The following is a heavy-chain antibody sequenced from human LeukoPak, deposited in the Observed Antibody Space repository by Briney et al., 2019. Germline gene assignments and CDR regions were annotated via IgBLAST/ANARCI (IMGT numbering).Heavy chain of an antibody. CDR1: GGSFSGYY. Sequence: SETLSLTCAVYGGSFSGYYWSWIRQPPGKGLEWIGEINHSGSTNYNPSLKSRVTIPVHTSKNQFSLKLSSVTAADTAVYYCARLTKDDSGSYRFGKKKRGYMDVWGKGTTVTISS. CDR3: ARLTKDDSGSYRFGKKKRGYMDV. J-gene: IGHJ6*03. D-gene: IGHD3-10*01. CDR2: INHSGST. V-gene: IGHV4-34*01.